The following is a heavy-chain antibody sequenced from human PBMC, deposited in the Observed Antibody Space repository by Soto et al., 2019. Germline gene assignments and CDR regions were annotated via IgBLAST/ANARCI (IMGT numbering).Heavy chain of an antibody. V-gene: IGHV4-59*01. J-gene: IGHJ5*01. CDR2: IYYSGST. CDR1: GASISSYY. D-gene: IGHD3-3*01. Sequence: SETLSLACTVSGASISSYYCSWIRQPPGKGLEWIGYIYYSGSTNYNPSLKSRVTISVDTSKNQFSLKLSSVTAADTAVYYCATSPADFLNGYYTSDLDTLGQDNMLTVSS. CDR3: ATSPADFLNGYYTSDLDT.